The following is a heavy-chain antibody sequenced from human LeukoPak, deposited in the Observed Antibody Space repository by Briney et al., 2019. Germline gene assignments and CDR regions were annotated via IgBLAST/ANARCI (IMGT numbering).Heavy chain of an antibody. CDR1: GYTFTDYY. CDR3: ARANFLYCSSTSCLFDY. Sequence: ASVKVSCKASGYTFTDYYMHWVRLAPGQGLEWMGWINPNSGGTNYVQKFQGWVTMTRDTSINTAYMELSRLTSDDTAVYYCARANFLYCSSTSCLFDYWGRGTLVTVSS. CDR2: INPNSGGT. J-gene: IGHJ4*02. V-gene: IGHV1-2*04. D-gene: IGHD2-2*01.